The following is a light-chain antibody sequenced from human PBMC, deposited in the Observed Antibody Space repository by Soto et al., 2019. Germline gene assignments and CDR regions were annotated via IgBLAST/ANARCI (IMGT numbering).Light chain of an antibody. Sequence: DIPMTQSPSSLSASVGDRVTITCRAGQGISNHLAWYQQKPGKVPKLLIYDASTLQSGVPSRFSGGGSGTDFTLTISSLQPEDVATYYCQEYNSPPRTFGQGTKVDIK. V-gene: IGKV1-27*01. CDR2: DAS. CDR3: QEYNSPPRT. J-gene: IGKJ1*01. CDR1: QGISNH.